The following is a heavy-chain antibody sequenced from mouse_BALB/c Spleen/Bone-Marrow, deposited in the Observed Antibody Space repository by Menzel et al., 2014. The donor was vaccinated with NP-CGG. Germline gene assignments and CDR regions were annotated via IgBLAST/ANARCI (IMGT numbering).Heavy chain of an antibody. CDR1: GYTFTSYW. J-gene: IGHJ3*01. CDR2: INPSTGYT. Sequence: QVQLQQSGAELAKPGASVKMSCKASGYTFTSYWIHWVKQRPGQGLEWIGHINPSTGYTEYNQKFKDKATLTADKSSSTAYMQLSSLTSEDSAVYYCAPYSHEGVAYWGQGTLVTVSA. V-gene: IGHV1-7*01. D-gene: IGHD2-12*01. CDR3: APYSHEGVAY.